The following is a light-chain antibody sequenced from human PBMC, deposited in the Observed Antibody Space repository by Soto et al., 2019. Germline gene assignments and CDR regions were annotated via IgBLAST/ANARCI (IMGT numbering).Light chain of an antibody. J-gene: IGKJ1*01. Sequence: EFVLTQSPGTLSLSPGERATLSCRASQSVSSSYLAWYQQKPGQAPRLLIYGASSRATGIPDRFSGSGSGTDFTLTISRLEPEDFAVYYCQQYGSTWTFGQGTKVDI. CDR3: QQYGSTWT. CDR2: GAS. CDR1: QSVSSSY. V-gene: IGKV3-20*01.